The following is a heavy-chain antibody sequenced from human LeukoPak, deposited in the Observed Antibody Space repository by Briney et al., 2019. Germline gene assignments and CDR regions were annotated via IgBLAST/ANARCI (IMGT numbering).Heavy chain of an antibody. CDR3: AKDSWDYIAPTPALDY. CDR1: GFTFSTYG. D-gene: IGHD3-10*01. CDR2: IRYDGNNK. Sequence: GGSLRLSCAASGFTFSTYGMHWVRQAPGKGLEWVAFIRYDGNNKYYADSVKGRFTISRDNSKNTLYLQMNSLRAEDTAVYYCAKDSWDYIAPTPALDYWGQGTLVTVSS. V-gene: IGHV3-30*02. J-gene: IGHJ4*02.